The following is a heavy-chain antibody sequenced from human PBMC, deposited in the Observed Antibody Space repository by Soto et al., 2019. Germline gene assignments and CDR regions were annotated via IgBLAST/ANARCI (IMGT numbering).Heavy chain of an antibody. J-gene: IGHJ4*02. CDR3: AKGRHYYGSGSYLDY. D-gene: IGHD3-10*01. CDR2: ISYDGSNK. CDR1: GFTFSTYG. V-gene: IGHV3-30*18. Sequence: GGSLRLSCAASGFTFSTYGMHWVRQAPGKGLEWVAFISYDGSNKYYADSVKGRFTISRDSSKNTLYLQMNSLRAEDTAVYYCAKGRHYYGSGSYLDYWGQGTLVTVSS.